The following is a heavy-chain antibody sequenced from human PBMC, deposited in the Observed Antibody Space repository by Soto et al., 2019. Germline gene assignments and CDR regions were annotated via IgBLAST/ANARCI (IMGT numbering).Heavy chain of an antibody. D-gene: IGHD3-10*01. J-gene: IGHJ6*02. Sequence: SVKVSCKASGSTFSGYAISWVRQSPGQGLEWIGGIIPIFGTANYAQKFQGRVTITADESTSTAYMELSSLRSEDTAVYYCARIGSYLSHYSCAMDVRCQATT. V-gene: IGHV1-69*13. CDR2: IIPIFGTA. CDR3: ARIGSYLSHYSCAMDV. CDR1: GSTFSGYA.